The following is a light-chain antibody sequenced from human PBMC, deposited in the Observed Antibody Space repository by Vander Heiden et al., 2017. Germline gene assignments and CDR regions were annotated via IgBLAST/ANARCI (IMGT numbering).Light chain of an antibody. V-gene: IGLV3-1*01. Sequence: SYELTQPPLVSVSPGQTASITCSGHRLEHKYAYWYQQKPGQSPILVMYEVKKRPSGIPERFSASNSGNTATLTIGGTQDMDEADYYCQAWDNNIAIFGGGTKLTVL. J-gene: IGLJ2*01. CDR1: RLEHKY. CDR2: EVK. CDR3: QAWDNNIAI.